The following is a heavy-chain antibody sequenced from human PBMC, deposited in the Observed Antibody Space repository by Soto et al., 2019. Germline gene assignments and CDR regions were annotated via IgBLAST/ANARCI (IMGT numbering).Heavy chain of an antibody. Sequence: ASETLSLTCTVSGGYVSSGGYYWSWLRQPPGKGLEWIGYIYYSGSTNYNPSLKSRVTISVDTSKNQFSLKLSSVTAADTAVYYCASSWGYYYDSSGPRFDPWGQGTLVTVSS. V-gene: IGHV4-61*08. CDR1: GGYVSSGGYY. CDR2: IYYSGST. J-gene: IGHJ5*02. D-gene: IGHD3-22*01. CDR3: ASSWGYYYDSSGPRFDP.